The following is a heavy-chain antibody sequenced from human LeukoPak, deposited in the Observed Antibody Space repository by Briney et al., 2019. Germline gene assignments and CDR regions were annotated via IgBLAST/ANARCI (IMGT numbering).Heavy chain of an antibody. D-gene: IGHD3-10*01. Sequence: GGSLRPSCAASGFTFSSYGMSWVRQAPGKGLEWVSAISGGGGSTYYADSVKGRFTISRDNSKNTLYLQMNSLRAEDTTVYYCAKEASMVRGVIITGRRYYYMDVWGKGTTVTISS. J-gene: IGHJ6*03. CDR2: ISGGGGST. V-gene: IGHV3-23*01. CDR1: GFTFSSYG. CDR3: AKEASMVRGVIITGRRYYYMDV.